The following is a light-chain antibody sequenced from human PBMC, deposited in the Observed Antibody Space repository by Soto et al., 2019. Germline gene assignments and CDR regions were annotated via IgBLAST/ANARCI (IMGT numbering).Light chain of an antibody. CDR2: GAS. J-gene: IGKJ1*01. CDR3: QQYNNWWT. V-gene: IGKV3-15*01. CDR1: QSVSNN. Sequence: EVVMTQSPATLSVSPGERATLSCRASQSVSNNLAWYQQKPGQAPRLLIYGASTRATGIPARFSGSGAGTEFTLTISRLQAEDFAVYYCQQYNNWWTFGEGTKGEIE.